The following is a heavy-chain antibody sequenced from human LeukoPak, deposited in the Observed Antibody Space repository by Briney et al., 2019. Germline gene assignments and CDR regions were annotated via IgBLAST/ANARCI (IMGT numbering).Heavy chain of an antibody. J-gene: IGHJ4*02. CDR1: GFTFSSYA. CDR2: IGAGGTFT. D-gene: IGHD1-26*01. CDR3: AKALVYTTYGYYFDY. V-gene: IGHV3-23*01. Sequence: PGGSLRLSCTASGFTFSSYAMNCVRQAPGKGLEWVSGIGAGGTFTYYADSVKGRFTISGDNSRNTLYLQMNSLRADDTAVYYCAKALVYTTYGYYFDYWGQGTLVTVSS.